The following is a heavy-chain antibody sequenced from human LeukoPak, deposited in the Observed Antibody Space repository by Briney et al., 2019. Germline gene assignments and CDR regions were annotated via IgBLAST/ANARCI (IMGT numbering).Heavy chain of an antibody. Sequence: PGGSLRLSCAASGFTFSSYAMSWVRQAPGKGLEWVSAISGSGGSTYYADSVKGRFTISRDNSKNTLYLQMNSLRAEDTAVYYCANNGIYCSGGSCYSRTPYYFDYWGQGTLVTVSS. V-gene: IGHV3-23*01. J-gene: IGHJ4*02. CDR3: ANNGIYCSGGSCYSRTPYYFDY. CDR2: ISGSGGST. CDR1: GFTFSSYA. D-gene: IGHD2-15*01.